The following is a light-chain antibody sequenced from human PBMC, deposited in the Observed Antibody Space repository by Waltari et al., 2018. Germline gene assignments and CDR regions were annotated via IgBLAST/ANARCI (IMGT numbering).Light chain of an antibody. CDR2: QAS. J-gene: IGKJ2*03. CDR1: QSIGLW. CDR3: QQYNGYSYS. Sequence: DIQMTQSPSTLSASVGDTITISCRASQSIGLWLAWYQQKPGKAPKVLIYQASSLESGVPSRFSGSGSGTEFTLTISSLQPDDFATYYCQQYNGYSYSFGKGTKLDIK. V-gene: IGKV1-5*03.